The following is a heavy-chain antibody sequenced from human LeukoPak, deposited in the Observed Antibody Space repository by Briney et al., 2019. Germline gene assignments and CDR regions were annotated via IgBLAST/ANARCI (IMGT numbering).Heavy chain of an antibody. CDR2: ISAYNGNT. CDR1: GYTFTSYG. CDR3: ARDRDSIACFTFTS. Sequence: GASVKVSCKASGYTFTSYGISWVRQAPGQGLEWMGWISAYNGNTNYAQKLQGRVTMTTDTSASTAYMELRSLRSDDPPFYSCARDRDSIACFTFTSGAQGPLSTVSP. J-gene: IGHJ4*02. D-gene: IGHD6-19*01. V-gene: IGHV1-18*01.